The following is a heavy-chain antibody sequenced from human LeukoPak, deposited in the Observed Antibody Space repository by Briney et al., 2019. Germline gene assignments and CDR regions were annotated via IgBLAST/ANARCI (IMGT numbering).Heavy chain of an antibody. Sequence: ASVKVSCKASGFTFSDSYMHWVRQAPGQGLEWMGWISPNSGGTNYAQKFQGRVTMTRDTSISTAYMELSRLRSDDTAVYYCARDRSSTSSLLDYWGQGTLVTVSS. J-gene: IGHJ4*02. CDR2: ISPNSGGT. CDR3: ARDRSSTSSLLDY. V-gene: IGHV1-2*02. CDR1: GFTFSDSY. D-gene: IGHD2-2*01.